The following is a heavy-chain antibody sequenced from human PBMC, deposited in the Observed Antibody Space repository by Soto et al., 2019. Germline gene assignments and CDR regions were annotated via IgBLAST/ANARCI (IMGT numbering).Heavy chain of an antibody. CDR1: GGSISSIDYF. Sequence: SETLSLTCSVSGGSISSIDYFWCGIRQPPGKGLEWIGFIYHTGTTYYNPSLRSRVTISIDTSKSQFSMKLNSVTAADTAVYYCARVMAAMQNWLDPWGQGTLVTVSS. CDR3: ARVMAAMQNWLDP. V-gene: IGHV4-30-4*01. J-gene: IGHJ5*02. CDR2: IYHTGTT. D-gene: IGHD2-2*01.